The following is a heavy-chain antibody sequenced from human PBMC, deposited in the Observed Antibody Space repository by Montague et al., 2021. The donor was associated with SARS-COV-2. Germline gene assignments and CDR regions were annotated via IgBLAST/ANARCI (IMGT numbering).Heavy chain of an antibody. J-gene: IGHJ6*02. CDR3: ARAPRDYYYDSSGYYYFYGMDV. V-gene: IGHV4-4*02. Sequence: SETLSLTCAVSGGSISSSNWWSWVRQPPGKGLEWIGEIYHSGSTNYNPSLNSRITISVDKSKNQFSLKLTSVTAADTAVYYCARAPRDYYYDSSGYYYFYGMDVWGPGTTVTVSS. CDR1: GGSISSSNW. CDR2: IYHSGST. D-gene: IGHD3-22*01.